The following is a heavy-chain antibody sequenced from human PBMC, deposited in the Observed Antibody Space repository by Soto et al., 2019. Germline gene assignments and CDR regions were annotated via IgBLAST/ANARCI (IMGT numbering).Heavy chain of an antibody. V-gene: IGHV1-46*01. CDR2: INPSGGST. D-gene: IGHD3-22*01. J-gene: IGHJ4*02. CDR1: GYSFTDYH. Sequence: ASVKVSCKASGYSFTDYHIHWVRQAPGQGLEWMGIINPSGGSTSYAQKFQGRVTMTRDTSTSTVYMELSSLRSEDTAVYYCARVRRSSGYYYGYWGQGTPVTVSS. CDR3: ARVRRSSGYYYGY.